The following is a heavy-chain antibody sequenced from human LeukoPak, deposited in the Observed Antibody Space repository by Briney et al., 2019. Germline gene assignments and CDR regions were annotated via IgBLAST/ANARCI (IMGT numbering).Heavy chain of an antibody. CDR2: ISSSSSTI. Sequence: GGSLRLSCAASGFTFSSYSMNWVRQAPGKGLEWVSYISSSSSTIYYADSVKGRFTISRDNAKNSLYLQMTSLRADDTAVYYCARGTEDFDYWGQGTLVTVSS. CDR1: GFTFSSYS. CDR3: ARGTEDFDY. J-gene: IGHJ4*02. V-gene: IGHV3-48*01. D-gene: IGHD1-1*01.